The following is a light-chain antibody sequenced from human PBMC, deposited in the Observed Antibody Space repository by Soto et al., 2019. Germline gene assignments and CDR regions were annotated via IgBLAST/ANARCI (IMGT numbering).Light chain of an antibody. CDR1: QGINRW. CDR2: TGS. Sequence: IHMTQSPSYESASVRDSFTITCRASQGINRWLAWYQHKPGKAPNLLIYTGSSMPSGVPSRFSGSGSGTDFTLTINSLQPEDFATYYCQQAASFPITFGQGTRLEI. J-gene: IGKJ5*01. CDR3: QQAASFPIT. V-gene: IGKV1-12*01.